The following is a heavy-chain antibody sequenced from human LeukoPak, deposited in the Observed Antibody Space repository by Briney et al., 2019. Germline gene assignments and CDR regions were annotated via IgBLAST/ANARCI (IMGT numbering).Heavy chain of an antibody. CDR2: ITPSGGST. V-gene: IGHV1-46*01. D-gene: IGHD3-10*01. CDR3: ARDGVCYGSGSSYYYYGMDV. Sequence: ASVKVSCKASGYTFTSYYMHWVRQAPGQGLEWMGIITPSGGSTSYAQKFQGRVTMTRDTSTSTVYMELSSLRSEDTAVYYCARDGVCYGSGSSYYYYGMDVWGQGTTVTVSS. CDR1: GYTFTSYY. J-gene: IGHJ6*02.